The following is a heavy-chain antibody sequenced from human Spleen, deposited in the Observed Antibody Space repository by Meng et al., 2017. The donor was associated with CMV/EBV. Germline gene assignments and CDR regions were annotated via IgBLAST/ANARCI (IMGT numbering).Heavy chain of an antibody. CDR2: ISSSSTI. D-gene: IGHD1-20*01. CDR3: ARDPPTYNWNQRRDAFDI. V-gene: IGHV3-69-1*02. Sequence: GGSLRLSCAASGFTFSSYEMNWVRQAPGKGLEWVSSISSSSTIYYADSVKGRFTISRDSAKNSLYLQMNSLRAEDTAVYYCARDPPTYNWNQRRDAFDIWGQGTKVTVSS. J-gene: IGHJ3*02. CDR1: GFTFSSYE.